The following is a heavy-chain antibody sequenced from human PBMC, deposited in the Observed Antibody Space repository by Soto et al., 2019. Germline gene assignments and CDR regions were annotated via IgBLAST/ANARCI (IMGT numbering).Heavy chain of an antibody. D-gene: IGHD3-22*01. CDR1: GGSVSSNSDY. J-gene: IGHJ3*02. Sequence: PSETLSLTCPVSGGSVSSNSDYWSWFRQPPGKGLEWIGYIYYSGSTNYNPSLKSRVTISVDTSKNQFSLKLSSVTAADTAVYYCARDTYDSSGYYFNPPWAFDIWGQGTMVTVSS. CDR3: ARDTYDSSGYYFNPPWAFDI. V-gene: IGHV4-61*01. CDR2: IYYSGST.